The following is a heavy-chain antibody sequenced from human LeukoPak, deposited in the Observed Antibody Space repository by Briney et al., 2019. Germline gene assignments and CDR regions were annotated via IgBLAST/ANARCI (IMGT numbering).Heavy chain of an antibody. CDR1: GDSIISNIYW. J-gene: IGHJ3*01. CDR2: TFYTGRT. D-gene: IGHD3/OR15-3a*01. V-gene: IGHV4-39*01. CDR3: ARRRHNFDFYDV. Sequence: SETLSLTCTVSGDSIISNIYWWVWVHLPPGKGLEWIGATFYTGRTFYSPSLKSRVTISVDTSKNQFSLDLSSATAADTAVYYCARRRHNFDFYDVWGQGTRVTVSS.